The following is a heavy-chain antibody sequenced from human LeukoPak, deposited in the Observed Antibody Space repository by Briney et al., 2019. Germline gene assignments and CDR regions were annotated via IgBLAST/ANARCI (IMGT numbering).Heavy chain of an antibody. D-gene: IGHD4-17*01. CDR3: ATVFGQVSVTTGYSSGGDDY. V-gene: IGHV1-46*01. CDR2: INPSFNPGVDVT. Sequence: GASVKVSCKASGYTFSSYHIHWVRQAPGQGLEWMGKINPSFNPGVDVTSYAQKFQGRVTMTEDTSTDTAYMELSSLRSEDTAVYYCATVFGQVSVTTGYSSGGDDYWGQGTLVTVSS. CDR1: GYTFSSYH. J-gene: IGHJ4*02.